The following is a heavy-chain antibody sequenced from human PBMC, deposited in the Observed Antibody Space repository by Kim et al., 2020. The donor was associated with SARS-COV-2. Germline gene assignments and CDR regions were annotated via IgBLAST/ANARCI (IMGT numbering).Heavy chain of an antibody. J-gene: IGHJ4*02. CDR1: GYSFTDYY. D-gene: IGHD6-19*01. V-gene: IGHV1-46*01. CDR2: INPSAGSP. CDR3: AREIIAVTGTKDFDY. Sequence: ASVKVSCKASGYSFTDYYIHWLRQAPGQGLEWVGIINPSAGSPTYAQKFQGRVTMTGDTSTSTVYMELSSLRSEDAAVYYCAREIIAVTGTKDFDYWGQGTLVTVSS.